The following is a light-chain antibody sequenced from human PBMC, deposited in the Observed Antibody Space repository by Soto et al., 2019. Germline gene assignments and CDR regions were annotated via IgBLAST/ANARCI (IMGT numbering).Light chain of an antibody. CDR3: QQYNNCPWT. CDR1: QSVSSN. J-gene: IGKJ1*01. V-gene: IGKV3-15*01. CDR2: GAS. Sequence: EIVMTQSPATLSVSPGERATLSCRASQSVSSNLAWYQQKPGQAPRLLLYGASTRATGIPARFSGRGSGTEFTLTISSLQSEDFAVYYCQQYNNCPWTFGQGTKVEIK.